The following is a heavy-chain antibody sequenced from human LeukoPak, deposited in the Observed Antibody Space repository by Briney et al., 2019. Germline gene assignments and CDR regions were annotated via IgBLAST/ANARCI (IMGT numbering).Heavy chain of an antibody. V-gene: IGHV4-59*08. CDR2: IYYSGST. CDR1: GGSISSYY. J-gene: IGHJ4*02. CDR3: ARHASRTGYYRY. Sequence: PSETLSLTCTVSGGSISSYYWSWIRQPPGKGLEWIGYIYYSGSTNYNPSLKSRVTISVDTSKNQFSLKLSSVTAADTAVYYCARHASRTGYYRYWGQGTLVTVSS. D-gene: IGHD3/OR15-3a*01.